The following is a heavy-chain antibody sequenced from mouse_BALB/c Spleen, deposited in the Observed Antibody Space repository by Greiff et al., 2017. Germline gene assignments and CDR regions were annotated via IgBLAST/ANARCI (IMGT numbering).Heavy chain of an antibody. CDR2: ISDGGSYT. D-gene: IGHD1-2*01. J-gene: IGHJ3*01. CDR1: GFTFSDYY. V-gene: IGHV5-4*02. CDR3: ARGGLRPWFAY. Sequence: EVKVVESGGGLVKPGGSLKLSCAASGFTFSDYYMYWVRQTPEKRLEWVATISDGGSYTYYPDSVKGRFTISRDNAKNNLYLQMSSLKSEDTAMYYCARGGLRPWFAYWGQGTLVTVSA.